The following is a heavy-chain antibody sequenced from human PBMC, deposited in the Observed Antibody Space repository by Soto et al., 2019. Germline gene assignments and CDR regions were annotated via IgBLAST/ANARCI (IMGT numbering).Heavy chain of an antibody. CDR3: ALVVRGVTTEAHYFDY. D-gene: IGHD3-10*01. Sequence: PGESLKISCKGSGCKFTSYWSGWVRQMPGKGLEWLGLIYPGDSDTRYSSSFQGQVTISADKSISTAYLQWSSLKASDTAIYYCALVVRGVTTEAHYFDYWGQGTLVTVSS. J-gene: IGHJ4*02. CDR1: GCKFTSYW. CDR2: IYPGDSDT. V-gene: IGHV5-51*01.